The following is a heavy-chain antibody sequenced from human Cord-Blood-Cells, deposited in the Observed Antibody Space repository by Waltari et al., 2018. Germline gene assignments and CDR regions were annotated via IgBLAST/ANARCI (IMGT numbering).Heavy chain of an antibody. J-gene: IGHJ3*02. CDR2: ISAYNGNT. V-gene: IGHV1-18*01. CDR1: GYTFTSYV. CDR3: ARDPSYGDYVNDAFDI. D-gene: IGHD4-17*01. Sequence: QVQLVQSGAEVKKPGASVKVSCKASGYTFTSYVISWVRPAPGQGLEWMGWISAYNGNTNYAQKLQGRVTMTTDTSTSTAYMELRSLRSDDTAVYYCARDPSYGDYVNDAFDIWGQGTMVTVSS.